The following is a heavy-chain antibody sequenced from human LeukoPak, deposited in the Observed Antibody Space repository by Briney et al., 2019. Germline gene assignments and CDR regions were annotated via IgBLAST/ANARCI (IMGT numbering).Heavy chain of an antibody. CDR3: ARDQGEGGYDY. CDR1: GGSFSSGSYY. D-gene: IGHD5-18*01. CDR2: IYYSGST. J-gene: IGHJ4*02. V-gene: IGHV4-61*01. Sequence: SETLSLTCTVSGGSFSSGSYYWSWIRQPPGKGLEWIGYIYYSGSTNYNPSLKSRVTISVDTSKNQFSLKPSSVTAADTAVYYCARDQGEGGYDYWGQGTLVTVSS.